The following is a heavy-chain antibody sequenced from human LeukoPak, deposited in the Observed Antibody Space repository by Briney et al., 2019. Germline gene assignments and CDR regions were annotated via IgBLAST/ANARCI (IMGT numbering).Heavy chain of an antibody. CDR2: ISSSSSYI. D-gene: IGHD3-3*01. J-gene: IGHJ6*02. CDR3: ASQESDDFWSGPSPYGMDV. Sequence: GGSLRLSCAASGFTFSSYSMNRVRQAPGKGLEWVSSISSSSSYIYYADSVKGRFTISRDNAKNSLYLQMNSLRAEDTAEYYCASQESDDFWSGPSPYGMDVWGQGTTVTVSS. CDR1: GFTFSSYS. V-gene: IGHV3-21*01.